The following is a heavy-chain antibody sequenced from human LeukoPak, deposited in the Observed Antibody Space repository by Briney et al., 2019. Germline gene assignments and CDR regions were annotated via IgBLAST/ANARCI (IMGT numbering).Heavy chain of an antibody. CDR1: GFTFSRYW. D-gene: IGHD6-19*01. CDR2: INSDGSDT. CDR3: LSGSWYFDY. Sequence: GGSLRLSCAASGFTFSRYWMHWVRQAPGKGLVWVSRINSDGSDTAYADSVKGRFTISRDNAKNTLYLQVNSLRAEDTAVYYCLSGSWYFDYWGQGTLVTVSS. V-gene: IGHV3-74*03. J-gene: IGHJ4*02.